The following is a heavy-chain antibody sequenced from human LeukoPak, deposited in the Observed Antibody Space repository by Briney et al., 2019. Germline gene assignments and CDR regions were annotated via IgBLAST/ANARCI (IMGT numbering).Heavy chain of an antibody. V-gene: IGHV1-58*01. CDR3: AAEGRPTVVTFRKGAVDL. D-gene: IGHD4-23*01. J-gene: IGHJ3*01. Sequence: GTSVKVSCKASGFTFTSSAVQGVRQARGQRLEWIGWIVVGSGNTNYEQKFQERVTITRDMSTSTVYMELSSLRSEDTAVYYCAAEGRPTVVTFRKGAVDLWGQGTMVAVSS. CDR1: GFTFTSSA. CDR2: IVVGSGNT.